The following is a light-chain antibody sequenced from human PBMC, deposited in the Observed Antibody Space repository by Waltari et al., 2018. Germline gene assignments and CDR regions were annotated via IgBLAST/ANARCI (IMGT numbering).Light chain of an antibody. CDR1: SSNIGSYY. V-gene: IGLV1-47*01. CDR2: KHN. Sequence: QSVLTQPPSASGTPGQRVTISCSGSSSNIGSYYVNWYQQLPRTAPNLLIYKHNQRPSGVPDRFSGSKSGTSASLAISGLRSEDEADYYCAAWDDSLSGVLFGGGTKLTVL. CDR3: AAWDDSLSGVL. J-gene: IGLJ2*01.